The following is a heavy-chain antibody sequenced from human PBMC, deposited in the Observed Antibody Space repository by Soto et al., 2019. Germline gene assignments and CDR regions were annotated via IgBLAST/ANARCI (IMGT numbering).Heavy chain of an antibody. Sequence: EVQLLESGGGFIHPGGSLRLSCAASGFSFSSFAMNWVRQAPGKGLEWVSIISGSADSTFYADSVKGRFTISRDNSKSTLYLQINSLRAEDTAVYYCAKTRGAMRYATSVYGMDVWGQGTTVTVSS. CDR1: GFSFSSFA. CDR2: ISGSADST. D-gene: IGHD3-16*01. V-gene: IGHV3-23*01. CDR3: AKTRGAMRYATSVYGMDV. J-gene: IGHJ6*02.